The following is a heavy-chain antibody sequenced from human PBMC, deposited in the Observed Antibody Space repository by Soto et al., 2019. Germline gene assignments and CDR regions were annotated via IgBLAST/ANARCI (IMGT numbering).Heavy chain of an antibody. J-gene: IGHJ1*01. D-gene: IGHD2-8*01. Sequence: VQLLQSGGGLAQPGTSLRLSCAASGFTFKYYAMTWVRQAPGKGPEWVSTISGSGDKTDYADSVKGRFRVSRDNSKDTLYLQMDSLRADDTALYYCARESKWYGGQYFQDWGQGTLVTVSS. V-gene: IGHV3-23*01. CDR2: ISGSGDKT. CDR1: GFTFKYYA. CDR3: ARESKWYGGQYFQD.